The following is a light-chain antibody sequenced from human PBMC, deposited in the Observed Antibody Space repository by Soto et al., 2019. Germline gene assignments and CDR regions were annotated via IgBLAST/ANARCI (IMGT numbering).Light chain of an antibody. CDR1: SSDIGGYNF. CDR2: EVN. J-gene: IGLJ2*01. CDR3: SSFTTSITLLV. Sequence: QSVLTQPASVSGSPGQAITISCTGTSSDIGGYNFVSWYQHHPGNAPKLMVYEVNNCPSGVSSRFSGSKSGNTASLTISGLQTEDEAVYYCSSFTTSITLLVFGGGTQLTVL. V-gene: IGLV2-14*01.